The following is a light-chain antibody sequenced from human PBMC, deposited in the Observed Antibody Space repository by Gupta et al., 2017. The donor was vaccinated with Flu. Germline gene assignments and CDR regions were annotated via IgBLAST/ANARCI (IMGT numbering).Light chain of an antibody. CDR2: DAS. J-gene: IGKJ3*01. CDR1: QSVRTRY. CDR3: LHDGSFSIT. Sequence: GTLALSPGARATLSCRASQSVRTRYLEWYQQKPGQPPRLLINDASHRATGIPDRFSGSGSGTDFTLTISRLEPEDFAVYYCLHDGSFSITFGHGTKVDIK. V-gene: IGKV3-20*01.